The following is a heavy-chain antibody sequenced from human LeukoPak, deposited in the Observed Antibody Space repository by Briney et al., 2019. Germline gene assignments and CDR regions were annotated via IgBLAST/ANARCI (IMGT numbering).Heavy chain of an antibody. Sequence: GGSLRLSCAASGFSVGSDYMNWVRQAPGKGLEWVSVVYVGGGTDYADSVKGRFTISRDIPKNTLYLQMNGLRVEDTAVYYCVRQFWAWGQGTLVTVSS. V-gene: IGHV3-66*04. CDR2: VYVGGGT. D-gene: IGHD3-16*01. CDR3: VRQFWA. J-gene: IGHJ5*02. CDR1: GFSVGSDY.